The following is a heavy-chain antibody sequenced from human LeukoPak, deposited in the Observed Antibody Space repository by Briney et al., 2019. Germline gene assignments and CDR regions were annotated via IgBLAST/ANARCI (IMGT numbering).Heavy chain of an antibody. D-gene: IGHD2-21*02. CDR1: GFTFSSYA. V-gene: IGHV3-30-3*01. CDR2: ISYDGSNK. CDR3: ARDGSAYCGGDCYSHFFDY. Sequence: GGSLRLSCAASGFTFSSYAMHWVRQAPGKGLGWVAVISYDGSNKYYADSVKGRFTIPRDNSKNTLYLQMNSLRAEDTAVYYCARDGSAYCGGDCYSHFFDYWGQGTLVTVSS. J-gene: IGHJ4*02.